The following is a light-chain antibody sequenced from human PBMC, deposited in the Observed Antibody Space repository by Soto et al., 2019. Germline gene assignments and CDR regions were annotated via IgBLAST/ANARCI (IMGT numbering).Light chain of an antibody. CDR1: QSVSSN. J-gene: IGKJ5*01. V-gene: IGKV3D-15*01. Sequence: EIVMTQSTATLSVSPGERATLSCRASQSVSSNLAWYQQKPGQAPRLLIYGASTRATGIPARFSGSGSGTEFTLTISSLQSEDFAVYYCQQRSNWQITFGQGTRLENK. CDR2: GAS. CDR3: QQRSNWQIT.